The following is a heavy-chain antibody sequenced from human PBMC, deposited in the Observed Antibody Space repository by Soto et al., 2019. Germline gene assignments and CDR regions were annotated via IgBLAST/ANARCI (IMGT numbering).Heavy chain of an antibody. J-gene: IGHJ4*02. CDR3: ARGDYLYYFDY. CDR1: GFTFSSYA. D-gene: IGHD4-17*01. V-gene: IGHV3-30-3*01. Sequence: QVQLVESGGGVVQPGRSLRLSCAASGFTFSSYAMHWVRQAPGKGLEWVAVISYDGSNKYYADSVKGRFTISRDNSNNTLYLQMNSLRAEDTAVYYCARGDYLYYFDYWGQGTLVTVSS. CDR2: ISYDGSNK.